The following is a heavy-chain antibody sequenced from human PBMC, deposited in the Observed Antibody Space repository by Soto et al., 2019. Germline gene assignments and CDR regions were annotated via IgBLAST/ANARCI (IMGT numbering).Heavy chain of an antibody. V-gene: IGHV4-34*01. D-gene: IGHD3-10*01. CDR1: GGSFSVYY. Sequence: SEPLSLTCAVYGGSFSVYYWSWIRHPPGKGLEWIGEINHSGSTNYNPSLKSRVTISVDTSKNQFSLKLSSVTAADTAVYYCARRVYYYGSGSSYNWFDPWGQGTLVTVPQ. CDR2: INHSGST. CDR3: ARRVYYYGSGSSYNWFDP. J-gene: IGHJ5*02.